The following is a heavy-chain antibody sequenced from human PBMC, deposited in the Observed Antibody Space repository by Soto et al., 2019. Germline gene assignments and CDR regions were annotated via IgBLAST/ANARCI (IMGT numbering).Heavy chain of an antibody. CDR3: SIVFTGLWCDP. CDR2: ITPMFGSP. J-gene: IGHJ5*02. Sequence: QVQLVQSGAEVKKPGSSVKVSCTASGGPFSSYAITWVRQAPGQGLEWMGVITPMFGSPHYAKNFKGRITITADKSTNTAHMELSSLTSGDTAVYFCSIVFTGLWCDPWGQGDLVTVSS. CDR1: GGPFSSYA. D-gene: IGHD3-10*02. V-gene: IGHV1-69*06.